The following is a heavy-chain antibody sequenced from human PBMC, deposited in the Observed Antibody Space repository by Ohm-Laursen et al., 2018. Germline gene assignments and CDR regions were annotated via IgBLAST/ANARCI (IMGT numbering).Heavy chain of an antibody. J-gene: IGHJ3*02. CDR3: ARGRLSGTRRALDI. CDR1: GYTFTSYD. V-gene: IGHV1-8*01. Sequence: ASVKVSCKASGYTFTSYDINWVRQATGQGLEWMGWMNPKSGDTGYAHKFQGRVTMARNASIGTANMEMSSLRSEDTAVYYCARGRLSGTRRALDIWGQGTMVTVSS. D-gene: IGHD1-7*01. CDR2: MNPKSGDT.